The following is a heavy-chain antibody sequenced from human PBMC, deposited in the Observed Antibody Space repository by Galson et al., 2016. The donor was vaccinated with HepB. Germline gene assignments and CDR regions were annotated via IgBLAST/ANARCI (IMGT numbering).Heavy chain of an antibody. CDR1: GDSIRGYY. J-gene: IGHJ3*02. D-gene: IGHD2-15*01. Sequence: SETLSLTCTVSGDSIRGYYWNWIRQPPGKGLEWIGYIYYSGSTNYNPSLKSRVTISVDTSKNQFSLKLSSVTAADTAVYYCASDYCSGGSCHSEGALDIWGQGTVVTVSS. CDR2: IYYSGST. V-gene: IGHV4-59*01. CDR3: ASDYCSGGSCHSEGALDI.